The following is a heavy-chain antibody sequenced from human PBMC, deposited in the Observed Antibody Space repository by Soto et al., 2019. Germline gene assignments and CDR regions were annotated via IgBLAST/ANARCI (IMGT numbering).Heavy chain of an antibody. CDR3: ARDSATVTTKVRYYYYMDV. V-gene: IGHV1-46*03. CDR2: INPSGGST. Sequence: ASVKVSCKASGYTFTSYYMHWVRQAPGQGLEWMGIINPSGGSTSYAQKFQGRVTMTRDTSTSTVYMELSSLRSEDTAVYYCARDSATVTTKVRYYYYMDVWGKGTTVTVSS. CDR1: GYTFTSYY. D-gene: IGHD4-4*01. J-gene: IGHJ6*03.